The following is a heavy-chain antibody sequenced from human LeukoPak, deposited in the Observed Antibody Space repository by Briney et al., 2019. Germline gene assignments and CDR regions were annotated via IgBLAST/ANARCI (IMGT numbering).Heavy chain of an antibody. Sequence: GGSLRLSCEASGFTFSSYWMSWVRQAPGKGLEWVANIKTDESEKYYVDSVKGRFTISRDNAKNSLYLQMNSLRAEDTAVYYCASLSEDYWGQGTLVTVSS. CDR1: GFTFSSYW. CDR3: ASLSEDY. J-gene: IGHJ4*02. D-gene: IGHD2/OR15-2a*01. V-gene: IGHV3-7*03. CDR2: IKTDESEK.